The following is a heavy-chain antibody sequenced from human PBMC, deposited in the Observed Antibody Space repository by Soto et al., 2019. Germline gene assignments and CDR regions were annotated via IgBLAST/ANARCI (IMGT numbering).Heavy chain of an antibody. CDR1: GGSFSGYY. D-gene: IGHD2-2*02. Sequence: PSETLSLTCAVYGGSFSGYYWSWIRQPPGKGLEWIGEINHSGSTNYNPSLKSRVTISVDTSKNQFSLKLSSVTAADTAVYYCASNRGRMNTHEFDYWGQGTLVTVSS. J-gene: IGHJ4*02. CDR2: INHSGST. CDR3: ASNRGRMNTHEFDY. V-gene: IGHV4-34*01.